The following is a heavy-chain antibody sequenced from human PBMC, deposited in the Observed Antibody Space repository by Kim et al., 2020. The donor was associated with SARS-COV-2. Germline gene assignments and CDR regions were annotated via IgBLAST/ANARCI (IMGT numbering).Heavy chain of an antibody. V-gene: IGHV3-48*01. CDR3: ATGGVGY. J-gene: IGHJ4*02. D-gene: IGHD1-26*01. CDR2: ISTSSGTI. Sequence: GGSLRLSCAVSGFTFSTSNMNWVRRAPGKGLEWVSYISTSSGTIYYADSVKGRFTFSRDNAKNSLYLQMNSLRAEDTAVYHCATGGVGYWGQGTLVTVSS. CDR1: GFTFSTSN.